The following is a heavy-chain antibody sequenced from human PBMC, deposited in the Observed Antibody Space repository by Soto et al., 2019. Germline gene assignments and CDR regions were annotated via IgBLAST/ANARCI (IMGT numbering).Heavy chain of an antibody. D-gene: IGHD6-13*01. CDR2: TYHSGNS. V-gene: IGHV4-30-2*01. CDR1: GDTISTGGYS. Sequence: PSETLSLSGGVSGDTISTGGYSWAWIRQTPGKALEWRGHTYHSGNSYYNPSLKSRVILGVDRAKNQFSLKVSSVTAADTAVYYFARHLPRFGAAAGNWFDPWGQGTLVTSPQ. CDR3: ARHLPRFGAAAGNWFDP. J-gene: IGHJ5*02.